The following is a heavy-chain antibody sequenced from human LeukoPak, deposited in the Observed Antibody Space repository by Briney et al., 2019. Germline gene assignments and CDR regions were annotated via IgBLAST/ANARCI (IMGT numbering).Heavy chain of an antibody. D-gene: IGHD1-14*01. Sequence: GGSLRLSCAASGFTFSSYAMHWVRQAPGKGLEYVSAISSNGGSTYYANSVKGRFTISRDNSKNTLYHQMGSLRAEDMAVYYCARAVSELGDYYMDVWGKGTTVTVSS. V-gene: IGHV3-64*01. CDR2: ISSNGGST. J-gene: IGHJ6*03. CDR3: ARAVSELGDYYMDV. CDR1: GFTFSSYA.